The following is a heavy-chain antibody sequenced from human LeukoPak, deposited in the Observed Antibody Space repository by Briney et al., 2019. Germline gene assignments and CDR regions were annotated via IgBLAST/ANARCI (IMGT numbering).Heavy chain of an antibody. CDR3: AKDEHDYGDYVVGY. CDR2: ISYDGSNK. D-gene: IGHD4-17*01. J-gene: IGHJ4*02. V-gene: IGHV3-30*18. Sequence: PGGSLRLSCAASGFTFSSYGMHWVRQAPGKGLEWVAVISYDGSNKYYADSVKGRFTISRDNSKNTLYLQMNSLRAEDTAVYYCAKDEHDYGDYVVGYWGQGTLVTVSS. CDR1: GFTFSSYG.